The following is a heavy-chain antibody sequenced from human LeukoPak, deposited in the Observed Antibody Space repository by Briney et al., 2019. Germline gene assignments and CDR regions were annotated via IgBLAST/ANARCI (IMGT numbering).Heavy chain of an antibody. V-gene: IGHV3-30*02. D-gene: IGHD5-24*01. CDR1: GFTFSSNG. CDR3: AKGGSDGYNSEYYMDV. J-gene: IGHJ6*03. CDR2: LRFDESRK. Sequence: AGGSPRLSCAASGFTFSSNGMHWVRQAPGKGLEWVAFLRFDESRKYYADSVKGRFTVSRDTSKNSLYLQMNSPRPEDTAVYYCAKGGSDGYNSEYYMDVWGTGTTVTVSS.